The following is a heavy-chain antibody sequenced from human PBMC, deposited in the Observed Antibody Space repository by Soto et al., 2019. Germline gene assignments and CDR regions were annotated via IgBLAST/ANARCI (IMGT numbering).Heavy chain of an antibody. D-gene: IGHD6-6*01. CDR2: VSYDGNTK. CDR3: ARKRVISSVADAFDI. CDR1: GFTFSSYA. Sequence: QVQLVESGGGVVQSGTSLRLSCAASGFTFSSYAMHWVRQAPGKGLEWLAVVSYDGNTKFYADSVKGRFSISRDNYGHTVSLQVNSLRSEDTAVYYCARKRVISSVADAFDIWGQGTMVTVSS. V-gene: IGHV3-30-3*01. J-gene: IGHJ3*02.